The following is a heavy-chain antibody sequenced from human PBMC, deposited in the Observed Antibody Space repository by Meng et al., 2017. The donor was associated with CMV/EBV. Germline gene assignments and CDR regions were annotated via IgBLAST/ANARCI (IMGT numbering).Heavy chain of an antibody. CDR1: GGSISSYY. CDR3: ARVVGDVVVPAATQYYFDY. Sequence: ETLSLTCTVSGGSISSYYWSWIRQPPGKGLEWIGYIYYSGSTNYNPSLKSRVTISVDTSKNQFSLKLSSVTSADTAVYYCARVVGDVVVPAATQYYFDYWGQGTLVTVSS. J-gene: IGHJ4*02. D-gene: IGHD2-2*01. CDR2: IYYSGST. V-gene: IGHV4-59*01.